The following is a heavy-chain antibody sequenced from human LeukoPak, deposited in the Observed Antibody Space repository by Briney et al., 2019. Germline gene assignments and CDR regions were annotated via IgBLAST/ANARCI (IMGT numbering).Heavy chain of an antibody. CDR3: ARGQGYSYGNEDC. CDR1: GFTFSDYY. CDR2: ISSSSSYT. V-gene: IGHV3-11*06. J-gene: IGHJ4*02. Sequence: GGSLRLSCAASGFTFSDYYMSWIRQAPGKGLEWVSYISSSSSYTNYADSVKGRFTISRDNAKNSLYLQMNSLRAEDTAVYYCARGQGYSYGNEDCWGQGTLVTVSS. D-gene: IGHD5-18*01.